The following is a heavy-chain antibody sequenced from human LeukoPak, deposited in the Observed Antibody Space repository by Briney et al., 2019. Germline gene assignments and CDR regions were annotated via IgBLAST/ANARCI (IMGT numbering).Heavy chain of an antibody. CDR3: ARGAPKYCSSTSCSYYYSYMDA. CDR1: GYTFTSYA. CDR2: IIPIFGTA. J-gene: IGHJ6*03. Sequence: SVKVSCKASGYTFTSYAISWVRQAPGQGLEWMGGIIPIFGTANYAQKFQGRVTITADESTSTAYMELSSLRSEDTAVYYCARGAPKYCSSTSCSYYYSYMDAWGKGTTVTVSS. D-gene: IGHD2-2*01. V-gene: IGHV1-69*13.